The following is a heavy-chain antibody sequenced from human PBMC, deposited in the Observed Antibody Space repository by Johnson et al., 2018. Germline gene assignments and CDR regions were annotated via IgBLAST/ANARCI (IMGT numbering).Heavy chain of an antibody. CDR3: ARVGIPGDYY. Sequence: QVQLVQSGGGVVQPGRSLRLSCAASGFTFSFYAMHWVRQAPGKGLEWVAAISYDGSNQYYADSVKGRFIISRDNSKNALYLHMNTLKPEDTALYYCARVGIPGDYYWGQGTLVIVSS. D-gene: IGHD2-2*01. J-gene: IGHJ4*02. V-gene: IGHV3-30-3*01. CDR1: GFTFSFYA. CDR2: ISYDGSNQ.